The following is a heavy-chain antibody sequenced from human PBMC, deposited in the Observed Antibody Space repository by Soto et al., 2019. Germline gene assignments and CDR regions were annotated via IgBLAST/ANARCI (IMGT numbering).Heavy chain of an antibody. CDR3: ARGPNDGFI. CDR1: GLTVSNNY. J-gene: IGHJ3*02. Sequence: EVQLVESGGGLIQPGGSLRLSCAGSGLTVSNNYMSWVRQAPGKGLEWVSVIYSGGNTNYADSVKGRFIISRDNSKNTVHLQMNNLRAADTAVYYCARGPNDGFIWGQGTTVTVPS. CDR2: IYSGGNT. V-gene: IGHV3-53*01. D-gene: IGHD1-1*01.